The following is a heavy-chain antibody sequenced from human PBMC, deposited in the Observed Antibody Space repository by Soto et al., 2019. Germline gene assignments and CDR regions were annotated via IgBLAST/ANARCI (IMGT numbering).Heavy chain of an antibody. CDR3: ARDRDYSTVNYYYGMDV. D-gene: IGHD4-4*01. J-gene: IGHJ6*02. CDR2: IIPIFGTA. V-gene: IGHV1-69*13. Sequence: SVKVSCKASGGTFSSYAISWVRQAPGQGLEWMGGIIPIFGTANYAQKFQGRVTITADESTSTAYMELSSLRSEDTAVYYCARDRDYSTVNYYYGMDVWGQGTTVTSP. CDR1: GGTFSSYA.